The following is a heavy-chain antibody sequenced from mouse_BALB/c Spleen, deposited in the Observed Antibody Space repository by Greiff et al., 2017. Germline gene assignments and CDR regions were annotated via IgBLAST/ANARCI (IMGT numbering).Heavy chain of an antibody. Sequence: EVKVEESGPGLVKPSQSLSLTCTVTGYSITSDYAWNWIRQFPGNKLEWMGYISYSGSTSYNPSLKSRISITRDTSKNQFFLQLNSVTTEDTATYYCARDYGSSYDYFDYWGQGTTLTVSS. V-gene: IGHV3-2*02. CDR3: ARDYGSSYDYFDY. D-gene: IGHD1-1*01. CDR2: ISYSGST. J-gene: IGHJ2*01. CDR1: GYSITSDYA.